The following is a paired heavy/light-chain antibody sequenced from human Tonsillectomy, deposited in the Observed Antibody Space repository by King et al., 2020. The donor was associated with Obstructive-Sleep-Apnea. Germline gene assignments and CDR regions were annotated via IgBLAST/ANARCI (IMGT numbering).Heavy chain of an antibody. CDR1: GFTFGDYA. CDR2: IRSKAHGGTT. Sequence: EVQLVESGGGLVQPGRSLRLSCTGSGFTFGDYAMSWFRQAPGKGLEWVCFIRSKAHGGTTEYAASVKGRFTFSRDDLKSIAYLQMNSLKIEDTAVYYCTRALICSSTRCYVGDWFDPWGQGTLVTVSS. D-gene: IGHD2-2*01. J-gene: IGHJ5*02. CDR3: TRALICSSTRCYVGDWFDP. V-gene: IGHV3-49*03.
Light chain of an antibody. CDR1: SSNIGTGYD. V-gene: IGLV1-40*01. Sequence: QSVLTQPPSVSGAPGQRVTISCTGSSSNIGTGYDVHWYQQLPGTAPKLLIYGNTNRPSGVPDRFSGSKSGTSGSLAITGLQAEDEAAYYCQSYDSSLGGWVFGGGTKLTVL. J-gene: IGLJ3*02. CDR2: GNT. CDR3: QSYDSSLGGWV.